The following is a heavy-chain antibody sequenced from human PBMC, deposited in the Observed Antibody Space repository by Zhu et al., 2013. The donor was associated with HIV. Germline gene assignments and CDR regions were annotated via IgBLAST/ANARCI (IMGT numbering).Heavy chain of an antibody. Sequence: QVQLVQSGAEVKKPGSSVKVSCKASGGTFSSYAISWVRQAPGQGLEWMGGIIPIFGTANYAQKFQGRVTITADESTSTAYMELSSLRSEDTAVYYCARDALRYFDWLLGPRPYYFDYWGQGTLVTVSS. J-gene: IGHJ4*02. CDR1: GGTFSSYA. D-gene: IGHD3-9*01. CDR3: ARDALRYFDWLLGPRPYYFDY. V-gene: IGHV1-69*01. CDR2: IIPIFGTA.